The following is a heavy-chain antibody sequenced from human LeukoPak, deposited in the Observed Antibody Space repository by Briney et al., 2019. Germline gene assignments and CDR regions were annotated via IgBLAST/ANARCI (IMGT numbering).Heavy chain of an antibody. D-gene: IGHD2-2*03. CDR2: IYYNGST. J-gene: IGHJ4*02. CDR3: ARGVDIVVVPAAGWIDY. V-gene: IGHV4-31*03. Sequence: SETLSLTCTVSGGSNSSGGYYWTWIRQHPGKGLEWYGYIYYNGSTYYNPSLKSRVTISVDTSKNQFSLKLSSVTAADTAVYYWARGVDIVVVPAAGWIDYWGQGTLVTVSS. CDR1: GGSNSSGGYY.